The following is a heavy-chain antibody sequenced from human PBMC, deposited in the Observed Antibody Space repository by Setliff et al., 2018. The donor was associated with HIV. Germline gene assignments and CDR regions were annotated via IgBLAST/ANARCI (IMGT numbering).Heavy chain of an antibody. CDR2: VYNSGIT. Sequence: PSETLSLTCTVSGGSISSNNYYWGWIRQPPGKGLEWIGSVYNSGITFKNPSLKSRVSISVDRSGNQFSLRLTSVTAADTAVYYCATCRHRPSNWFDPWGQGTVVTVSS. V-gene: IGHV4-39*07. J-gene: IGHJ5*02. CDR3: ATCRHRPSNWFDP. CDR1: GGSISSNNYY.